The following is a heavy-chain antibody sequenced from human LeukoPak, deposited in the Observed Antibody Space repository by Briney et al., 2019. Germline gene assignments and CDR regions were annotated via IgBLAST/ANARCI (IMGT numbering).Heavy chain of an antibody. Sequence: GASVKVSCKASGYTFTGYYMHWVRQAPGQGLEWMGWINPNSGGTNYAQKFQGRVTMTRDTSISTAYMELSRLRSADTAVYYCARVKGSGSYLSDYWGQGTLVTVSS. V-gene: IGHV1-2*02. CDR2: INPNSGGT. CDR1: GYTFTGYY. J-gene: IGHJ4*02. CDR3: ARVKGSGSYLSDY. D-gene: IGHD3-10*01.